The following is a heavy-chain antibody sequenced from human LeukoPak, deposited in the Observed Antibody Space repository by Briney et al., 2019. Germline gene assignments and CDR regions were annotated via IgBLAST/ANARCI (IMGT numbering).Heavy chain of an antibody. J-gene: IGHJ5*02. CDR3: VRDHVSPGLSNWFDP. CDR1: GGYISSTTYY. V-gene: IGHV4-39*07. CDR2: LYYSGKT. Sequence: SDTLSLTCIISGGYISSTTYYWGWIRQPPGKGLEWIGTLYYSGKTYYNPSLKSRVTISIDTSKNQFSLKVTSVTASDTAMYYCVRDHVSPGLSNWFDPWGQGTLVTVSS. D-gene: IGHD3-16*01.